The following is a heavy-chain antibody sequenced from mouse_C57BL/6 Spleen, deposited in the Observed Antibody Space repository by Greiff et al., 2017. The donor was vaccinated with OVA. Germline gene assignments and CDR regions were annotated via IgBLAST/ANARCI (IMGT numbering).Heavy chain of an antibody. V-gene: IGHV3-6*01. J-gene: IGHJ2*01. CDR1: GYSITSGYY. D-gene: IGHD1-1*01. Sequence: EVKLQESGPGLVKPSQSLSLTCSVTGYSITSGYYWNWIRQFPGNKLEWMGYISYDGSNNYNPSLKNRISLTRDTSKNQFFLKLNSVTTEDTATYYCARDYYGSSPVDYWGQGTTLTVSS. CDR3: ARDYYGSSPVDY. CDR2: ISYDGSN.